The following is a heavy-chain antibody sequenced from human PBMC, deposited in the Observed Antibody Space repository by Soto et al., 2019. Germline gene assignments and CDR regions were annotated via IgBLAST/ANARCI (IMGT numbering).Heavy chain of an antibody. Sequence: LRLSCAASGFTFSSYSMNWVRQAPGKGLEWVSSISSSSSYIYYADSVKGRFTISRDNAKNSLYLQMNSPRAEDTAVYYCARDGLYYDILTGYTHYYYGMDVWGQGTTVTVSS. D-gene: IGHD3-9*01. CDR2: ISSSSSYI. CDR3: ARDGLYYDILTGYTHYYYGMDV. CDR1: GFTFSSYS. J-gene: IGHJ6*02. V-gene: IGHV3-21*01.